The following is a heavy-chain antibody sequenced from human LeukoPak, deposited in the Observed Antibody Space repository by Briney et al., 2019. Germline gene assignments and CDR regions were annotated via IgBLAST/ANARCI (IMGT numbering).Heavy chain of an antibody. CDR2: TYSGGST. CDR1: GFTVSSNY. D-gene: IGHD7-27*01. Sequence: GGSLRLSCAASGFTVSSNYMSWVRQAPGKGPEWVSVTYSGGSTYYADSLKGRFTISRDNSKNTLYLQMNSLRAEDTAVYYCARESSGVFDYWGQGTLVTVSS. V-gene: IGHV3-53*01. CDR3: ARESSGVFDY. J-gene: IGHJ4*02.